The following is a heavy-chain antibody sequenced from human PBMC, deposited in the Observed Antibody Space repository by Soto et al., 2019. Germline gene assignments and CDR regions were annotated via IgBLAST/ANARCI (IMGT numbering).Heavy chain of an antibody. V-gene: IGHV4-39*01. CDR1: GGSISSSNYY. Sequence: QLQLQESGPGLVKPSETLSLTCTVSGGSISSSNYYWGWIRQPPGKGLEWIGSIYYSGSTYYNPSLHSRVPISVDTSKNQFSLKLRSVTAADPAVYYCATQEVGGSYVYTFDPWGQGTLVTVSS. CDR2: IYYSGST. D-gene: IGHD1-26*01. CDR3: ATQEVGGSYVYTFDP. J-gene: IGHJ5*02.